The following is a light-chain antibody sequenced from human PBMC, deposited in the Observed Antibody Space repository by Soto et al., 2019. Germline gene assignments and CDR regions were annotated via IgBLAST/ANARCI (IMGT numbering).Light chain of an antibody. V-gene: IGKV3-15*01. Sequence: EIVMTQSPATLSLSPGERATLSCRASQSLRTDLAWYQQQSRQPPRLLIYGASTRATGIPARFSGSGSGTEFTLPISSLQYEDFAVYYCQQYNNWPPWTFGPGTKVEIK. CDR3: QQYNNWPPWT. CDR1: QSLRTD. CDR2: GAS. J-gene: IGKJ1*01.